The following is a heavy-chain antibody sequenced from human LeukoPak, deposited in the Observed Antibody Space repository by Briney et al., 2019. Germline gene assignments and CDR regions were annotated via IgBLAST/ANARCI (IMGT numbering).Heavy chain of an antibody. CDR2: IKSKTDGGTT. CDR1: GFTFSNAW. Sequence: GGSLRLSCAASGFTFSNAWMSWVRQAPGKGLEWVGRIKSKTDGGTTDYAAPVKGRFTISRDDTKNTLYLQMNSLKTEDTAVYYCTTEGGGAARYYYYMDVWGKGTTVTVSS. V-gene: IGHV3-15*01. CDR3: TTEGGGAARYYYYMDV. J-gene: IGHJ6*03. D-gene: IGHD3-16*01.